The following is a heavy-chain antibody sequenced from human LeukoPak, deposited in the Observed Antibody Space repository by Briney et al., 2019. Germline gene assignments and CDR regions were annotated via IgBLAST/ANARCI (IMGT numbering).Heavy chain of an antibody. CDR3: FSTTQYCSSTSCYKVWFDP. CDR2: INPNSGGT. Sequence: ASVTVSCKASGYTFTGYYMHWVRQAPGQGLEWMGWINPNSGGTNYAQKFQGRVTMTRDTSISTAYMELSRLRSDDTAVYYCFSTTQYCSSTSCYKVWFDPWGQGTLVTVSS. D-gene: IGHD2-2*02. V-gene: IGHV1-2*02. J-gene: IGHJ5*02. CDR1: GYTFTGYY.